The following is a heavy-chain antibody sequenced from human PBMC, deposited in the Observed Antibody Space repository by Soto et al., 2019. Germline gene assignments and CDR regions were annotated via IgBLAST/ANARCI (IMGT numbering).Heavy chain of an antibody. CDR2: IYYSGST. CDR3: ARGITMVRGVGLFYFDY. J-gene: IGHJ4*02. CDR1: GGSISSGGYY. D-gene: IGHD3-10*01. Sequence: QVQLQESGPGLVKPSQTLSLTCTVSGGSISSGGYYWSWIRQHPGKGLEWIGYIYYSGSTYYNPSLKGRVTISVDTSKNQFSLKLNSVTAADTAVYYCARGITMVRGVGLFYFDYWGQGTVVTVSS. V-gene: IGHV4-31*03.